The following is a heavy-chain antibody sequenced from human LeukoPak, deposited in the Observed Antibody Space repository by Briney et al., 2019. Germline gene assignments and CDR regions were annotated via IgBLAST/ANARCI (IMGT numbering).Heavy chain of an antibody. CDR1: GFTFSSYA. CDR3: AKDPLLNYDILTGYSTQHYFDY. J-gene: IGHJ4*02. Sequence: PGGSLRLSCAASGFTFSSYAMSWVRQAPGKGLEWASAISGSGGSTYYADSVKGRFTISRDNSKNTLYLQMNSLRAEDTAVYYCAKDPLLNYDILTGYSTQHYFDYWGQGTLVTVSS. V-gene: IGHV3-23*01. CDR2: ISGSGGST. D-gene: IGHD3-9*01.